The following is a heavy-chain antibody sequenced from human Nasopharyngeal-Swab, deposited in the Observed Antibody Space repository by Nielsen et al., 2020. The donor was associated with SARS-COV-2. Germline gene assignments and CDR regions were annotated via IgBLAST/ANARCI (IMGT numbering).Heavy chain of an antibody. Sequence: SETLSLTCTVSGGSISSYYWSWIRQPPGKGLEWIGYIYYSGSTNYNPSLKSRVTISVDTSKNQFSLKLSSVTAADTAVYYCAGGLAAAGTIYYYHYGMDVWGQGTTVTVSS. CDR1: GGSISSYY. J-gene: IGHJ6*02. V-gene: IGHV4-59*13. CDR2: IYYSGST. D-gene: IGHD6-13*01. CDR3: AGGLAAAGTIYYYHYGMDV.